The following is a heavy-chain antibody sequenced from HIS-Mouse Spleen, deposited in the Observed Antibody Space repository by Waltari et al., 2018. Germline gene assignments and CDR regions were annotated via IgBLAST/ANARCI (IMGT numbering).Heavy chain of an antibody. CDR2: IYYSGRT. V-gene: IGHV4-30-4*01. CDR1: GGSISSGDYY. CDR3: ARGAHYCSGGSCYPKYYFDY. Sequence: QVQLQESGPGLVKPSQTLSLTCTVSGGSISSGDYYWSWIRQPPGKGLKWIGYIYYSGRTYTNPSLKSRVTRSVDTSKNQFSLKMSSVTAADTAVYYCARGAHYCSGGSCYPKYYFDYWGQGTLVTVSS. D-gene: IGHD2-15*01. J-gene: IGHJ4*02.